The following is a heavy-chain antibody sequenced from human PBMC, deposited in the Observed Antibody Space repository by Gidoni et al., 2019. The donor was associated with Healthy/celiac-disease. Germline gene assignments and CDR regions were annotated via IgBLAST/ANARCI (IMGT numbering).Heavy chain of an antibody. J-gene: IGHJ5*02. Sequence: SMNWVRQAPGKGLEWVSSISSSSSYIYYADSVKGRFTISRDNAKNSLYLQMNSLRAEDTAVYYCALQYGDYGPGEDWFDPWGQGTLVTVSS. CDR3: ALQYGDYGPGEDWFDP. D-gene: IGHD4-17*01. CDR2: ISSSSSYI. V-gene: IGHV3-21*01. CDR1: S.